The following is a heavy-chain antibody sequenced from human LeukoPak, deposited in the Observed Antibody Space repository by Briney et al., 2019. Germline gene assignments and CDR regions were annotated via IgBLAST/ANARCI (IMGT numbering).Heavy chain of an antibody. CDR3: ARDKTEQWLVLEAFDI. V-gene: IGHV3-30-3*01. J-gene: IGHJ3*02. Sequence: GGSLRLSCAASGFTFSSYAMHWVRQAPGKGLEWVALISYDGSNKYYADSVKGRFTISRDNSKNTLYLQMNSLSPEDTAVYYCARDKTEQWLVLEAFDIWGQGTVVTVSS. CDR1: GFTFSSYA. CDR2: ISYDGSNK. D-gene: IGHD6-19*01.